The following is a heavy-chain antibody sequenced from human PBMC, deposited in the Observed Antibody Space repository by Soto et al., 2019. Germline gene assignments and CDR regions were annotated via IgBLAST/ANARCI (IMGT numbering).Heavy chain of an antibody. J-gene: IGHJ4*02. CDR1: GFTFSSYW. CDR3: ARDLYGSGSYFDY. CDR2: IKQDGSEK. Sequence: PGGSLRLSCAASGFTFSSYWMSWVRQAPGKGLEWVANIKQDGSEKYYVDSVKGRFTTSRDNVKNSLYLQMNSLRAEDTAVYYCARDLYGSGSYFDYWGQGTLVTVSS. D-gene: IGHD3-10*01. V-gene: IGHV3-7*03.